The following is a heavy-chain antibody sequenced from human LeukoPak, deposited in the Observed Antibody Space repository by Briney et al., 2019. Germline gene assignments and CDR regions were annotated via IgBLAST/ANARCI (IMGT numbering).Heavy chain of an antibody. CDR3: ANDFDY. CDR1: GFTFNSYT. Sequence: GGSLRLSCAASGFTFNSYTMSWVRQAPGKGLEWVSAISGSGGNTYYADSVKGRFTISRDNSKNTLYLEMNSLRAEDTAVYHCANDFDYWDQGTLVTVSS. J-gene: IGHJ4*02. CDR2: ISGSGGNT. V-gene: IGHV3-23*01.